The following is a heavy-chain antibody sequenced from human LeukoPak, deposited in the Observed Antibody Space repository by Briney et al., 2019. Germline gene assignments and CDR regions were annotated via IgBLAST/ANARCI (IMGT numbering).Heavy chain of an antibody. CDR2: IYYSGST. Sequence: SETLSLTCTVSGGSISTYFWSWIRQPPGKGLEWIGYIYYSGSTNYNPSLKSRVTISVDTSKNQFSLKLSSVTAADTAVYYCARVELLKAFDIWGQGTMVTVSS. CDR3: ARVELLKAFDI. D-gene: IGHD1-26*01. CDR1: GGSISTYF. V-gene: IGHV4-59*01. J-gene: IGHJ3*02.